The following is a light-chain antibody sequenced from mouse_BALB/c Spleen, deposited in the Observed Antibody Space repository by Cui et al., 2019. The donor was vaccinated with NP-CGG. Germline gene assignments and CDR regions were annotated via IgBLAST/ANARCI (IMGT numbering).Light chain of an antibody. CDR3: ALWYSNHWV. J-gene: IGLJ1*01. Sequence: QAVVTQESALTTSPGETVTLTCRSSNGTVTTSNYANLIQEKPDHLFTGLIGSTNNRAPGVPARFSGSLIGDKAALTITGAQTEDEAIYFCALWYSNHWVFGGGTKLTVL. CDR2: STN. V-gene: IGLV1*01. CDR1: NGTVTTSNY.